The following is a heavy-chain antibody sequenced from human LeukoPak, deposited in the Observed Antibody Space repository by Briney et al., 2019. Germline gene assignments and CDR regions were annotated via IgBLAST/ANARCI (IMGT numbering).Heavy chain of an antibody. CDR3: ARGRNRGYSYGQRPYYFDY. CDR2: IYYSGST. CDR1: GGSISSYY. V-gene: IGHV4-59*12. D-gene: IGHD5-18*01. Sequence: SETLSLTCTVSGGSISSYYWSWIRQPPGKGLEWIGYIYYSGSTNYNPSLKSRVTISVDTSKNQFSLKLSSVTAADTAVYYCARGRNRGYSYGQRPYYFDYWGQGTLVTVSS. J-gene: IGHJ4*02.